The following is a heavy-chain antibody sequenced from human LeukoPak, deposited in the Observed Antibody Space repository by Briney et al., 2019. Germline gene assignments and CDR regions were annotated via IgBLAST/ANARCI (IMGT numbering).Heavy chain of an antibody. J-gene: IGHJ5*02. D-gene: IGHD6-6*01. CDR3: ARASSSEENWFDP. Sequence: ASVKVSFKASGGTFSSYAISWVRQAPGQGLEWMGGIIPIFGTANYAQKFQGRVTITADESTSTAYMELSSLRSEDTAVYYCARASSSEENWFDPWGQGTLVTVSS. CDR1: GGTFSSYA. CDR2: IIPIFGTA. V-gene: IGHV1-69*13.